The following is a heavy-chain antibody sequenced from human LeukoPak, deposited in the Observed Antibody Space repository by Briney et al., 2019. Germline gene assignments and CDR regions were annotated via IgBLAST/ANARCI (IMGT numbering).Heavy chain of an antibody. CDR3: ARYYYGSGPFGAFDI. CDR2: IYYSGST. CDR1: GGSISSSSYY. D-gene: IGHD3-10*01. J-gene: IGHJ3*02. V-gene: IGHV4-39*07. Sequence: ASETLSLTCTVSGGSISSSSYYWGWIRQPPGKGLEWIGSIYYSGSTNYNPSLKSRVTISVDKSKNQFSLKLSSVTAADTAVYYCARYYYGSGPFGAFDIWGQGTMVTVSS.